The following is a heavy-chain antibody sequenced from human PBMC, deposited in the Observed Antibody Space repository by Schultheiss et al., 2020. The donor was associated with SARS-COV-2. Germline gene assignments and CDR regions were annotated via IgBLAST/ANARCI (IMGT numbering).Heavy chain of an antibody. V-gene: IGHV1-18*01. CDR2: VNTYSGNT. Sequence: ASVKVSCKASGYTFTTYGISWVRQAPGQGLEWMGWVNTYSGNTQYAQSLQGRVTMTRDTSTSTAYMELSSLRSEDTAVYYCARDRYDFWSGYVSYWYFDLWGRGTLVTVSS. D-gene: IGHD3-3*01. CDR3: ARDRYDFWSGYVSYWYFDL. J-gene: IGHJ2*01. CDR1: GYTFTTYG.